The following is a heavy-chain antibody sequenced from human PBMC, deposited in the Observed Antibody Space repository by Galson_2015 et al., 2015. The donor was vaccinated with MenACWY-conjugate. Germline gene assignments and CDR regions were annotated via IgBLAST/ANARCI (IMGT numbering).Heavy chain of an antibody. CDR1: GFTFSTYS. Sequence: SLRLSCAASGFTFSTYSMNWVRQAPGKGLEWVSSISSDSSYIYYADSVKGRFTIFRDNAKDSVYLQMNSLRAEDTAVYYCARSLLHYYDSSGVSKEPYYFDLWGQGTLVTVSS. D-gene: IGHD3-22*01. CDR2: ISSDSSYI. CDR3: ARSLLHYYDSSGVSKEPYYFDL. V-gene: IGHV3-21*04. J-gene: IGHJ4*02.